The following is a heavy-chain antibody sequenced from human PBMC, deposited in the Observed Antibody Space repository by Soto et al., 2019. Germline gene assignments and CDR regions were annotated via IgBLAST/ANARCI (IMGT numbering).Heavy chain of an antibody. CDR2: ISSSSSYI. Sequence: GGSLRLSCAASGFTFSSYSMNWVRQAPGKGLEWVSSISSSSSYIYYADSVKGRFTISRDNAKNSLYLQMNSLRAEDTAVYYCAILSRAAAGTPGWGMDVWGKGTTVTVSS. V-gene: IGHV3-21*01. J-gene: IGHJ6*03. D-gene: IGHD6-13*01. CDR3: AILSRAAAGTPGWGMDV. CDR1: GFTFSSYS.